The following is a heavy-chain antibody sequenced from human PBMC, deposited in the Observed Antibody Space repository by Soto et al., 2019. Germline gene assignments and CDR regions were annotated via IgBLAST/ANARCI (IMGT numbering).Heavy chain of an antibody. CDR2: IYPANSDI. D-gene: IGHD3-9*01. CDR3: ARRLYFDTWFDP. V-gene: IGHV5-51*01. J-gene: IGHJ5*02. CDR1: GDNFATYW. Sequence: GESLKISCKGSGDNFATYWIGWVRQVPGRGPEWMAIIYPANSDIRYSPSFQGQITISADKSINTAYPQWNSLKASDTAMYYCARRLYFDTWFDPWGQGTLVTVS.